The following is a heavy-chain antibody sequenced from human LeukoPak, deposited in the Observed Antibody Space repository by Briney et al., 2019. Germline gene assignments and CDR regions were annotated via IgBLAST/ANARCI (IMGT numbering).Heavy chain of an antibody. D-gene: IGHD3-10*01. V-gene: IGHV1-18*01. CDR2: ISAYNGNT. J-gene: IGHJ6*02. CDR3: ASGTITMVRGVYYYYGMDV. Sequence: ASVTVSCKASGYTFTSYGINWVRQAPGQGLEWMGWISAYNGNTNYAQKLQGRVTMTTDTSTSTAYMELRSLRSDDTAVYYCASGTITMVRGVYYYYGMDVWGQGTTVTVSS. CDR1: GYTFTSYG.